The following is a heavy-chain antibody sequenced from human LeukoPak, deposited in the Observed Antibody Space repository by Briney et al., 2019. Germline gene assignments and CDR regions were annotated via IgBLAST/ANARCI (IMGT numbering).Heavy chain of an antibody. CDR3: ARLIRPSGYYYGGPVHLDY. CDR1: GYSFTSYW. V-gene: IGHV5-51*01. J-gene: IGHJ4*02. Sequence: GESLKISCKGSGYSFTSYWIGWVRQMPGKGLEWMGIIYPGDSDTRYSPSFQGQVTISADKSINTAYLQWSSLKASDTAMYYCARLIRPSGYYYGGPVHLDYWGQGTLVTVSS. D-gene: IGHD3-22*01. CDR2: IYPGDSDT.